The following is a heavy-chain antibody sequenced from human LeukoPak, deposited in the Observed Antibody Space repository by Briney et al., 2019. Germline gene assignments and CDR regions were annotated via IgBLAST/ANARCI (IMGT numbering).Heavy chain of an antibody. CDR1: GGSISSRNYY. CDR2: IYYSGIT. Sequence: SETLSLTCTVSGGSISSRNYYWGWIRQPPGKGLEWIGSIYYSGITYYNPSLKSRVTISVDTSKNQFSLKLSSVTAADTAVYYCAGHPYGGAFDIWGQGTMVTVSS. CDR3: AGHPYGGAFDI. J-gene: IGHJ3*02. D-gene: IGHD3-16*01. V-gene: IGHV4-39*01.